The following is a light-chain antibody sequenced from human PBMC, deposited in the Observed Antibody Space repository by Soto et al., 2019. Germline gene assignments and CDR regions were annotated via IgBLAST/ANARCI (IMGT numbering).Light chain of an antibody. V-gene: IGKV1-39*01. CDR3: QQSYSTPYT. J-gene: IGKJ2*01. CDR2: AAS. Sequence: DIQMTQSPSSLSASLGDRVTISCRASQNIKNYLNWYQQTPGKAPKLLIYAASSLQSGVPSRFSGSGSGTDFTLSISSLQPEDFATYYCQQSYSTPYTFGQGTNVDIK. CDR1: QNIKNY.